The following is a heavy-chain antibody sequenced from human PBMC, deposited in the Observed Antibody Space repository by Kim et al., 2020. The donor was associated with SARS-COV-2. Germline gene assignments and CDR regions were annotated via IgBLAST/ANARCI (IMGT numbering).Heavy chain of an antibody. D-gene: IGHD3-22*01. J-gene: IGHJ3*02. CDR3: ARDPEYYDSSGYYYDI. V-gene: IGHV1-2*02. Sequence: KFQGRVTMTRDTSISTAYMELSRLRSDDTAVYYCARDPEYYDSSGYYYDIWGQGTMVTVSS.